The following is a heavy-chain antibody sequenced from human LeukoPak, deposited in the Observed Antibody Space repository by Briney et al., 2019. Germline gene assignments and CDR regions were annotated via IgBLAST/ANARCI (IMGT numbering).Heavy chain of an antibody. CDR3: ARSGYFYAYSHYMDF. V-gene: IGHV4-61*02. Sequence: SQTLSLTCTVSGGSISSGSYYWSWIRRPAGKGLEWIGRIYASGSTNYNPSLKSRVTISVDTSKNQSSLRLSSVTAADTAVYYCARSGYFYAYSHYMDFWGKGTTVTISS. CDR1: GGSISSGSYY. J-gene: IGHJ6*03. CDR2: IYASGST. D-gene: IGHD5-18*01.